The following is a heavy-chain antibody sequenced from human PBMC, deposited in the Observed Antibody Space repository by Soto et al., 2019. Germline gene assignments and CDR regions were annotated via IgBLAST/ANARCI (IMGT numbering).Heavy chain of an antibody. CDR2: IDSSGEK. J-gene: IGHJ5*02. V-gene: IGHV2-26*01. Sequence: QVTLKASGPVLVKPTETLTLRCTVSGLSITDSEMGVSWIRQPPGQTLEWIAHIDSSGEKSYRTFLKRRLALSKDTSKSQIVLTMTNMDSADTATYYGERRPLAVAVSPWFDPWGQGIPVTVSS. CDR1: GLSITDSEMG. D-gene: IGHD6-19*01. CDR3: ERRPLAVAVSPWFDP.